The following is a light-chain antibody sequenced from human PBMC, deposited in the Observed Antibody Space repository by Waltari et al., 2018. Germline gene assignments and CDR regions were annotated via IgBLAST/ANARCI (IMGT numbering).Light chain of an antibody. Sequence: DTQMPQSPSTLSASVRNRITITCRASQNIKIWLTWYQQKPGKAPNLLIYKASSLQSGVPSRFSGSGSGTEFALTINSLQPDDFATYYCQQYHTYPWTFGHGTKVEIK. J-gene: IGKJ1*01. CDR3: QQYHTYPWT. CDR1: QNIKIW. CDR2: KAS. V-gene: IGKV1-5*03.